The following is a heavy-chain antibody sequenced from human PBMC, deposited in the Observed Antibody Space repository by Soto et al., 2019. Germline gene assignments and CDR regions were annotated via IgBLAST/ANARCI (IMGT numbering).Heavy chain of an antibody. D-gene: IGHD2-2*01. J-gene: IGHJ6*02. CDR3: AKDRALENQTPYGMDV. CDR1: PITGYTFAA. CDR2: ISGRGDPR. V-gene: IGHV3-23*01. Sequence: EMQLLESGGGLGQPGGSLRLSCVASPITGYTFAAMSWVRQTRVRGLEWVSTISGRGDPRYYADSVKGRFTISRDNSKNRLYLQMDGLRLDDTAVYYCAKDRALENQTPYGMDVWGQGTTVTV.